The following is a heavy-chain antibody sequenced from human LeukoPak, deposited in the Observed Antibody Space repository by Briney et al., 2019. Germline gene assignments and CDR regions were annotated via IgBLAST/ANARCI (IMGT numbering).Heavy chain of an antibody. D-gene: IGHD5-18*01. J-gene: IGHJ4*02. CDR3: ARGSVDTAMVTGEGFNY. Sequence: ASVKVSCKASGYTFTGYYMHWVRRAPGQGLEWMGWINPNSGGTNYAQKFQGRVTMTRDTSISTAYMELSRLRSDDTAVYYCARGSVDTAMVTGEGFNYWGQGTLVTVSS. CDR2: INPNSGGT. CDR1: GYTFTGYY. V-gene: IGHV1-2*02.